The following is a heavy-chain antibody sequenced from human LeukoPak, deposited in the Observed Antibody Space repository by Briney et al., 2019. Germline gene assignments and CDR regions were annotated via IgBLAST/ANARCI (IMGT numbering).Heavy chain of an antibody. CDR2: INTNSGGT. CDR3: SRGVRSMIVVAPAVY. D-gene: IGHD3-22*01. CDR1: GYSFTDYY. J-gene: IGHJ4*02. Sequence: PSVKVSCKASGYSFTDYYIHWVRQAPGHGLEWVGWINTNSGGTNYAQKFQGRVTMTRDTSVSTAYMELSRLRSDDTAFYYCSRGVRSMIVVAPAVYWGQGTLVTVSS. V-gene: IGHV1-2*02.